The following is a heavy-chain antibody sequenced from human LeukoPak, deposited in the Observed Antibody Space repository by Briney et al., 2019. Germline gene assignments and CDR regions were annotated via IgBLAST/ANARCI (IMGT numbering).Heavy chain of an antibody. Sequence: PGGSLTLSCAASGFTFDDYGMSWVRHAPGKGLEWVSGINLSSSSRGYADSVKGRFTISRDSAKKFLYLQMNTLRVEDTALYYCARVDRSADYSLDYWGQGSLVTVSS. CDR2: INLSSSSR. CDR1: GFTFDDYG. CDR3: ARVDRSADYSLDY. D-gene: IGHD3-22*01. J-gene: IGHJ4*02. V-gene: IGHV3-20*04.